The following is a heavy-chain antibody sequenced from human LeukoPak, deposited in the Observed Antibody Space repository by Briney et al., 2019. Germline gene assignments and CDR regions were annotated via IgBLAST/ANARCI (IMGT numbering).Heavy chain of an antibody. CDR2: IIPIFGTA. Sequence: SVKVSCKASGGTFSSYAISWVRQAPGQGLEWMGGIIPIFGTANYAQKFQGRVTITADESTSTAYMELSSLRSEDTAVYYCARSESGFWSGYWYFDLWGRGTLVTVSS. J-gene: IGHJ2*01. D-gene: IGHD3-3*01. CDR3: ARSESGFWSGYWYFDL. V-gene: IGHV1-69*13. CDR1: GGTFSSYA.